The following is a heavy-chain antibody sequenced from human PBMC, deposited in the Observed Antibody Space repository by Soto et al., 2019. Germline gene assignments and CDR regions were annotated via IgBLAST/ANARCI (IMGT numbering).Heavy chain of an antibody. CDR3: TTPAIPVDGTQPFNY. V-gene: IGHV3-15*01. D-gene: IGHD6-19*01. CDR1: GFTFSSAP. CDR2: IKPNTNGGAI. J-gene: IGHJ4*02. Sequence: EVQLVESGGGFVKPGESLTLSCAASGFTFSSAPMSWVRQAPGKGLEWVGSIKPNTNGGAIDYLAPVKGRFTLSRDDSKNTLYLQMNRLNIEDSALYYCTTPAIPVDGTQPFNYWGQGAVVTVPS.